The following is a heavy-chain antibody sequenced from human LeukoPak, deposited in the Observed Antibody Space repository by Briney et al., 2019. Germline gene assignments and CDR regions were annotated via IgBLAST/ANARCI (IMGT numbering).Heavy chain of an antibody. V-gene: IGHV4-59*01. CDR3: ARGRIGVFDY. J-gene: IGHJ4*02. Sequence: PSETLSLTCTVSGGSICSYYWSWIRQPPGKGLEWIGYIYYSGSTNYNPSLKSRVTISVDTSKNQFSLKLSSVTAADTAVYYCARGRIGVFDYWGQGTLVTVSS. CDR1: GGSICSYY. D-gene: IGHD5-24*01. CDR2: IYYSGST.